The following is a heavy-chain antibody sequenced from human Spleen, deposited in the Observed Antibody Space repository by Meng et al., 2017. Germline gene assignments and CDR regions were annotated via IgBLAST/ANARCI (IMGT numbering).Heavy chain of an antibody. V-gene: IGHV3-15*01. CDR3: TTYYYGSGSYWAPYYYYGMDV. D-gene: IGHD3-10*01. J-gene: IGHJ6*02. CDR2: IKSKTDGGTT. CDR1: GFTFSNAW. Sequence: GESLKISCAASGFTFSNAWMSWVRQAPGKGLEWVGRIKSKTDGGTTDYAAPGKGRFTISRDDSKNTLYLQMNSLKTEDTAVYYCTTYYYGSGSYWAPYYYYGMDVWGQGTTVTVSS.